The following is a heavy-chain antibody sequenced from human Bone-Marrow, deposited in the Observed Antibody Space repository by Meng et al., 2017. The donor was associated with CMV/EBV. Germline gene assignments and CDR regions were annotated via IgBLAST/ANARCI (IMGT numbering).Heavy chain of an antibody. D-gene: IGHD5-24*01. J-gene: IGHJ4*02. V-gene: IGHV3-30-3*01. CDR1: GFTFSSYA. Sequence: GGSLRLSCEASGFTFSSYAMHWVRQAPGKGLEWVAVISYDGSNKYYADSVKGRFTISRDNSKNTLYLQMNSLIAEATAVYYCARIELATTDYWGQGTRVTVSS. CDR3: ARIELATTDY. CDR2: ISYDGSNK.